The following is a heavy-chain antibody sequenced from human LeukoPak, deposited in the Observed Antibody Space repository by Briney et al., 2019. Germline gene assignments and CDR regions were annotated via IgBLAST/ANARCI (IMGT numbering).Heavy chain of an antibody. Sequence: PSETLSHTCTVYARSITTSYCNSVRQPPGKYLGWIWHLYNDGNANYHPSLKSQVTISANTSNNQFSCKQTAVTHADPVVYYWARTSVFAWLDIDYWGQGTLVTVSS. J-gene: IGHJ4*02. CDR3: ARTSVFAWLDIDY. CDR2: LYNDGNA. D-gene: IGHD2-2*01. CDR1: ARSITTSY. V-gene: IGHV4-59*01.